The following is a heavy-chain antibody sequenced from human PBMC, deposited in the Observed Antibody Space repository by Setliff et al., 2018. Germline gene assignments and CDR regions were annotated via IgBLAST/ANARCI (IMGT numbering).Heavy chain of an antibody. D-gene: IGHD2-15*01. CDR3: ARAYSSGGRCYWTWLDS. CDR1: GGSISSYY. V-gene: IGHV4-4*08. Sequence: NPSETLSLTCTVSGGSISSYYWSWIRQPPGKGLEWIGYIYTSGSTNYNPSLKSRVTISVDTSKNQFSLKLSSVTAADAAVYYCARAYSSGGRCYWTWLDSWAQGTLVTVSS. J-gene: IGHJ5*01. CDR2: IYTSGST.